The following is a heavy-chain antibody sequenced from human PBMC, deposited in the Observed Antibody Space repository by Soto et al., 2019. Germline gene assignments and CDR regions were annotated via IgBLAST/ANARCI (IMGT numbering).Heavy chain of an antibody. CDR3: AIGAIAAAGRNWFDP. D-gene: IGHD6-13*01. CDR1: GGSISSSSYY. CDR2: IYYSGST. V-gene: IGHV4-39*01. J-gene: IGHJ5*02. Sequence: PSETLSLTCTVSGGSISSSSYYWGWLRQPPGKGLEWIGSIYYSGSTYYNPSLKSRVTISVDTSKNQFSLKLSSVTAADTAVYYFAIGAIAAAGRNWFDPRGQGTLVTVSS.